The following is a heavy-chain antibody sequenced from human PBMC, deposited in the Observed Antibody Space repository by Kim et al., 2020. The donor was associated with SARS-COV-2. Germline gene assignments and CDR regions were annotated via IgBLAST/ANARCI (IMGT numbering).Heavy chain of an antibody. J-gene: IGHJ4*02. D-gene: IGHD1-26*01. CDR3: TRRMGVGATGSSPFDY. V-gene: IGHV3-73*01. CDR1: GFTFSGSA. Sequence: GGSLRLSCAASGFTFSGSAMHWVRQASGKGLEWVGRIRSKANSYATAYAASVKGRFTISRDDSKNTAYLQMNSLKTEDTAVYYCTRRMGVGATGSSPFDYWGQGTLVTVSS. CDR2: IRSKANSYAT.